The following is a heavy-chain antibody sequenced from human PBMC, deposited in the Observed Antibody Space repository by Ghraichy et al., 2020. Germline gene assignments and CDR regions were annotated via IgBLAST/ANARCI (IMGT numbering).Heavy chain of an antibody. V-gene: IGHV3-7*03. CDR2: IKQDGSDK. CDR3: AREEGPNEGDVTSDAFDV. Sequence: GGSLRLSCVASGFTFSSNYYMTWVRQAPGKGLEWVANIKQDGSDKFYVDSVKGRFTISRDNAKNSLYLQMNSLRAEDTAVYYCAREEGPNEGDVTSDAFDVWGQGTMVTVSS. CDR1: GFTFSSNYY. D-gene: IGHD3-16*01. J-gene: IGHJ3*01.